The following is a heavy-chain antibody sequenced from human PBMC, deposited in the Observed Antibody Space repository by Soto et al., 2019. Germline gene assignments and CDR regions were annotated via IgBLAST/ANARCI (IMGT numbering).Heavy chain of an antibody. D-gene: IGHD3-9*01. J-gene: IGHJ6*02. CDR2: IYDTGST. V-gene: IGHV4-59*01. Sequence: PSETLSLTCTVSGGSISSYYWSWIRQPPGKGLEWIGYIYDTGSTNYNPSLESRVTMSVDTSKNQFSLKLSSVTAADTAVYYCARRDIWTGYYNYYYYGLDVWGQATTVTVAS. CDR3: ARRDIWTGYYNYYYYGLDV. CDR1: GGSISSYY.